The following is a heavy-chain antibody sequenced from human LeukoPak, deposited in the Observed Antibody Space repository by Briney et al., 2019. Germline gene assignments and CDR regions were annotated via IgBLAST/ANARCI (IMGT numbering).Heavy chain of an antibody. J-gene: IGHJ6*03. V-gene: IGHV4-59*01. CDR2: IYYSGST. D-gene: IGHD2-2*01. Sequence: SETLSLTCSVSGGSISRYDWSWIRQPPGTGLEWIGSIYYSGSTNYNPSLKNRVTISIDTSKNLFSLKLSSVTAADTAVYYCARSLAPAPKYYYYMDVWGKGTTVTVSS. CDR3: ARSLAPAPKYYYYMDV. CDR1: GGSISRYD.